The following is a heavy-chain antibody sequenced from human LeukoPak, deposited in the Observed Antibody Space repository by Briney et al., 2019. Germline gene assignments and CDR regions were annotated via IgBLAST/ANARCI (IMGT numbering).Heavy chain of an antibody. CDR3: AAYSNYAYSFDP. V-gene: IGHV3-48*02. J-gene: IGHJ5*02. Sequence: GGSLRLSCTASGFTFSNYHMKWVRQAPGKGLEWVSYISSSSRATYYADSVKARFTISRHNAKNSLYLQMNSLTEEDTAVYYCAAYSNYAYSFDPWGQGTLVTVSS. CDR1: GFTFSNYH. D-gene: IGHD4-11*01. CDR2: ISSSSRAT.